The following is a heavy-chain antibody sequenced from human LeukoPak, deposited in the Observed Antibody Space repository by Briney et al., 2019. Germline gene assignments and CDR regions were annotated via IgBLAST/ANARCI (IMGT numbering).Heavy chain of an antibody. Sequence: GRSLRLSCAASGFTFSSYGMHWVRQAPGKGLEWVAVISYDGSIKYYADSVKGRFTISRDNSKNTLYLQMNSLRAEDTAVYYCAKGISPLTWGQGTLVTVSS. CDR3: AKGISPLT. V-gene: IGHV3-30*18. J-gene: IGHJ1*01. CDR1: GFTFSSYG. D-gene: IGHD2/OR15-2a*01. CDR2: ISYDGSIK.